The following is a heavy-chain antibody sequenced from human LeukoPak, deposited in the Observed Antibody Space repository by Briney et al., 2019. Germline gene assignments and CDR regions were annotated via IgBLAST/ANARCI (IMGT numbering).Heavy chain of an antibody. Sequence: PAGGSLRLSCAASGFTFSSYAMHWVRQAPGKGLEWVAVISYDGSNKYYADSVKGRFTISRDNSKNTLYLQMNSLRAEDTAVYYCARDQVAARPRWFDPWGQGTLVTVSS. CDR1: GFTFSSYA. CDR2: ISYDGSNK. CDR3: ARDQVAARPRWFDP. V-gene: IGHV3-30*04. J-gene: IGHJ5*02. D-gene: IGHD6-6*01.